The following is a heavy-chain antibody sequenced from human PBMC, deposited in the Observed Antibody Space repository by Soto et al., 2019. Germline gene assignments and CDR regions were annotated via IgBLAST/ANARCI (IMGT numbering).Heavy chain of an antibody. CDR3: ARGQWLRSYYYGMDV. D-gene: IGHD6-19*01. V-gene: IGHV4-31*03. CDR2: IYYSGST. Sequence: QVQLQESGPGLVKPSQTLSLTCTVSGGSISSGGYYWSWIRQHPGKGLEWIGYIYYSGSTYYNPSLKRRVTISVDTSKNQFSLKLSSVTAADTAVYYCARGQWLRSYYYGMDVWGQGTTVTVSS. J-gene: IGHJ6*02. CDR1: GGSISSGGYY.